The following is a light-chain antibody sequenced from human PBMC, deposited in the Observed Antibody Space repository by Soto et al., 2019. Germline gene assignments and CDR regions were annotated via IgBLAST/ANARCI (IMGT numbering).Light chain of an antibody. CDR2: EVT. J-gene: IGLJ1*01. CDR3: CSYAGRPYV. V-gene: IGLV2-23*02. CDR1: SSDVGAYNL. Sequence: QSALTQPASLSGSPGQSITISCTGTSSDVGAYNLVSWYQVHPGKAPKLMIFEVTKRPSGISNRFSGSKSGNTASLTISGLHTEDEADYFCCSYAGRPYVFGTGTKVTVL.